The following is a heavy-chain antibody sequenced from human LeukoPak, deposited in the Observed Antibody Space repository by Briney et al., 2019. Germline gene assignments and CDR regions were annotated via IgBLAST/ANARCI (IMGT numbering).Heavy chain of an antibody. CDR2: ISYDGSNK. Sequence: GGSLRPSCAASGFTFSSYAMHWVRQAPGKGLEWVAVISYDGSNKYYADSVKGRFTISRDNSKNTLYLQMNSLRAEDTAVYYCARTPASSGWSFDYWGQGTLVTVSS. J-gene: IGHJ4*02. CDR3: ARTPASSGWSFDY. CDR1: GFTFSSYA. D-gene: IGHD6-19*01. V-gene: IGHV3-30*04.